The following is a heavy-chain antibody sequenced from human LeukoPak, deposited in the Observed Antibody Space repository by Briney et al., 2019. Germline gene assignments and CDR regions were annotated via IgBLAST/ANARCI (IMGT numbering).Heavy chain of an antibody. Sequence: GGSLRLSCATSGFTFNNYVMNWVRQTPDKGLEGVSGDPGSGGNTYYADSVKGLFAISRDNSRNTLYLQMNSLRADDTAVYYCAKSRDGYNIIDYWGQGTLVIVSS. CDR3: AKSRDGYNIIDY. D-gene: IGHD5-24*01. J-gene: IGHJ4*02. CDR1: GFTFNNYV. V-gene: IGHV3-23*01. CDR2: DPGSGGNT.